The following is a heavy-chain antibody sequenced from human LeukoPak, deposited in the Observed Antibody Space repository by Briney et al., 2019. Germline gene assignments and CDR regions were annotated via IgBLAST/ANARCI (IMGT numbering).Heavy chain of an antibody. CDR2: IYYTGST. J-gene: IGHJ4*02. CDR1: GDSISSNNYF. Sequence: KPSETLSLTCTVFGDSISSNNYFWGWIRQPPGKDLEWIGTIYYTGSTFYNPSLNSRVTISVARSKNQFSLRLSSVTAADTAVYYCARHRDCSTTTCSVKWGFDYWGQGTLVTVSS. CDR3: ARHRDCSTTTCSVKWGFDY. V-gene: IGHV4-39*01. D-gene: IGHD2-2*01.